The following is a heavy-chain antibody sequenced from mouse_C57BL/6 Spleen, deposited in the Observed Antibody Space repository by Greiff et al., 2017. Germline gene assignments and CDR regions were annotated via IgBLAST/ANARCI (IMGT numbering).Heavy chain of an antibody. CDR2: INPSSGYT. CDR3: AREAYYGMDY. V-gene: IGHV1-7*01. CDR1: GYTFTSYW. J-gene: IGHJ4*01. Sequence: VQLQQSGAELAKPGASVKLSCKASGYTFTSYWMHWVKQRPGQGLEWIGYINPSSGYTKYNQKFKDKATLTAEKSSSTAYMQLSSLTYEDSAVYYCAREAYYGMDYWGQGTSVTVSS.